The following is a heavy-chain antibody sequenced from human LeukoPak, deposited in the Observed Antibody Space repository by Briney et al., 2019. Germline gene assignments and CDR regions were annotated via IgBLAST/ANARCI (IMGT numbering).Heavy chain of an antibody. CDR3: AREGMFRGVPDAFDM. CDR2: LKHDGIEK. D-gene: IGHD3-10*01. J-gene: IGHJ3*02. CDR1: GFAFSSYW. Sequence: PGGSLRLSCAASGFAFSSYWMDWVRQAPGKGPEWVANLKHDGIEKYLVDSVKGRFAISRDNAKNFLYLQMNNLRVEDTAVYYCAREGMFRGVPDAFDMWGQGTMVTASS. V-gene: IGHV3-7*01.